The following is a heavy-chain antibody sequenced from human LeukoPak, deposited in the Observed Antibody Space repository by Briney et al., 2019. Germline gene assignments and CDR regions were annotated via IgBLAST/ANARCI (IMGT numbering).Heavy chain of an antibody. D-gene: IGHD2-21*02. CDR3: AKRDRPCSGDCSAPYYFDY. CDR2: IWYDGSNK. CDR1: GFTFSSYG. Sequence: GGSLRLSCAASGFTFSSYGMHWVRQAPGKGLEWVAVIWYDGSNKYYADSVKGRFTISRDNSKNTLHLQMSSLRAEDTAVYYCAKRDRPCSGDCSAPYYFDYWGQGTLVTVSS. V-gene: IGHV3-33*06. J-gene: IGHJ4*02.